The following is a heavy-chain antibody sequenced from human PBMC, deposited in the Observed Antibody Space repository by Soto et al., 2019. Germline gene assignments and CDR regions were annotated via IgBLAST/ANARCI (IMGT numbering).Heavy chain of an antibody. Sequence: SETLSLTCTVSGGSISSYYWSWIRQPAGKGLEWIGRIYTSGSTNHNPSLKSRVTMSVDTSKNQFSLKLSSVTAADTAVYYCARDLFGELLYHFDYWGQGTLVTVSS. CDR1: GGSISSYY. CDR3: ARDLFGELLYHFDY. J-gene: IGHJ4*02. CDR2: IYTSGST. V-gene: IGHV4-4*07. D-gene: IGHD3-10*01.